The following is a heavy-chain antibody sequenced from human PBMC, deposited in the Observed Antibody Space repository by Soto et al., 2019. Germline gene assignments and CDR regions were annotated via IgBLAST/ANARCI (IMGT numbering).Heavy chain of an antibody. Sequence: LRLSCAASGFTFSSYSMNWVRQAPGKGLEWVSSISSSSSYIYYADSVKGRFTISRDNAKNSLYLQMNSLRAEDTAVYYCAREEGNYYYGMDVWGQGTTVTVYS. J-gene: IGHJ6*02. CDR3: AREEGNYYYGMDV. CDR1: GFTFSSYS. D-gene: IGHD6-13*01. CDR2: ISSSSSYI. V-gene: IGHV3-21*01.